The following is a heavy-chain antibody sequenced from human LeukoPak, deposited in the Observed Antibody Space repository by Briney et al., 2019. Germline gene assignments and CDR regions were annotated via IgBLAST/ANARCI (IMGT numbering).Heavy chain of an antibody. Sequence: GGSLRLSCAASGFTFSSYAMHWVRQAPGKGLEWVALIWYDGSNKYYADSVKGRFTISRDSSKNTLFLQMSSLRVEDTAMYFCARGDYYGSGSNADYWGQGTLVSVSS. CDR2: IWYDGSNK. CDR3: ARGDYYGSGSNADY. V-gene: IGHV3-33*01. D-gene: IGHD3-10*01. CDR1: GFTFSSYA. J-gene: IGHJ4*02.